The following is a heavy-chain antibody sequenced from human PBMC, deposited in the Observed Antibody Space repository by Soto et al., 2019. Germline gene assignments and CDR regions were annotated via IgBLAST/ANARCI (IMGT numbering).Heavy chain of an antibody. CDR1: RFTFSYYW. Sequence: EVQLLESGGGLVQPGESLRLSCAASRFTFSYYWMHWVRQAPGMGLVWVSRIHSDGSSTTYADSVKGRFTISRDNARNTLYLQMNSLRAEDTAVYYCARGDHGAFDLWGQGTVVTVSS. CDR2: IHSDGSST. J-gene: IGHJ3*01. CDR3: ARGDHGAFDL. V-gene: IGHV3-74*01.